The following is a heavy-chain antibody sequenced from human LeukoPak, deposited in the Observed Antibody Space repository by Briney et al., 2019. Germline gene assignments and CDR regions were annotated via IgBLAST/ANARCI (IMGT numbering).Heavy chain of an antibody. CDR3: ARAQVGATPPYVDY. CDR2: INSDGGST. Sequence: PGGSLRLSCAASGFTFSSYAMSWVRQAPGKGLVWVSRINSDGGSTNYADSVKGRFTISRDNAKNTLFLQMNSLRAEDTAVYYCARAQVGATPPYVDYWGQGTLVTVSS. CDR1: GFTFSSYA. D-gene: IGHD1-26*01. J-gene: IGHJ4*02. V-gene: IGHV3-74*01.